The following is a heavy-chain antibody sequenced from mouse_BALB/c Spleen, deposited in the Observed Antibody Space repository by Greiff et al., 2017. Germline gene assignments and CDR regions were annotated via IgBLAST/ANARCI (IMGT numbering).Heavy chain of an antibody. J-gene: IGHJ3*01. CDR1: GYTFSSYW. V-gene: IGHV1-9*01. D-gene: IGHD2-4*01. Sequence: QVQLKESGAELMKPGASVKISCKATGYTFSSYWIEWVKQRPGHGLEWIGEILPGSGSTNYNEKFKGKATFTADTSSNTAYMQLSSLTSEDSAVYYCARGGGMITAWFAYWGQGTLVTVSA. CDR3: ARGGGMITAWFAY. CDR2: ILPGSGST.